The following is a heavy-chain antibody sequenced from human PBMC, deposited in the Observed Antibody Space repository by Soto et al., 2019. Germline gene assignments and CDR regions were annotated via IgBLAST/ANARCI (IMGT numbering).Heavy chain of an antibody. CDR2: MNPNSGNT. J-gene: IGHJ4*02. Sequence: QVQLVQSGAEVKKPGASVKVSCKASGYTFTSYDINWVRQATGQGLEWMGWMNPNSGNTVYAQKFQGRVTMTRNTSISTAYMELSSLRSEDTAVYYWARGHSSSWYVCDYWGQRTLVTVSS. CDR3: ARGHSSSWYVCDY. V-gene: IGHV1-8*01. D-gene: IGHD6-13*01. CDR1: GYTFTSYD.